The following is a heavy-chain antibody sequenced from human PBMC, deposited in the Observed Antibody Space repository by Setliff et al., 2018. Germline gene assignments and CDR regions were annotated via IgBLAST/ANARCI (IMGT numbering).Heavy chain of an antibody. Sequence: ASVKVSCKTSGYTFTNYGITWVRQAPGQGLEWMGWINNYNFNTNYAQKLQGRVTMTRDTSTSTVYMEFSSLRFDDTAVYYCARAGVAAAGRKGIFEYWGQGTLVTVSS. CDR1: GYTFTNYG. V-gene: IGHV1-18*01. CDR3: ARAGVAAAGRKGIFEY. J-gene: IGHJ4*02. CDR2: INNYNFNT. D-gene: IGHD6-13*01.